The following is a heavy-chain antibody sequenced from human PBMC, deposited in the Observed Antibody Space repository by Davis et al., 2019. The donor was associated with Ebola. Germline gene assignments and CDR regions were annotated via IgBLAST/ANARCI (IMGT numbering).Heavy chain of an antibody. Sequence: GESLKISCAASGFTFSNYGMHWVRQAPGKGPEWVALIWYDGSNKYYADSVKGRFTISRDNSKNTLYLQMNSLRAEDTAVYYCARDRVGGYSYGYMGYWGQGTLVTVSS. J-gene: IGHJ4*02. CDR3: ARDRVGGYSYGYMGY. V-gene: IGHV3-33*01. CDR1: GFTFSNYG. D-gene: IGHD5-18*01. CDR2: IWYDGSNK.